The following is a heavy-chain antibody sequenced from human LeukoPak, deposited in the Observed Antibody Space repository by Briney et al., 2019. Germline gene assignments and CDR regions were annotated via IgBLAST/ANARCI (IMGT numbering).Heavy chain of an antibody. CDR1: GYTFTDYY. Sequence: GASVKVSCKTSGYTFTDYYVHWVRHAPGQGLEWMGWINPNSGDTKYAQKFQGRVTMTRDTSINTAYMELGRLRSDDTAVYYCARDADNGYEYHDYFDPWGQGSLVTVSS. V-gene: IGHV1-2*02. CDR2: INPNSGDT. D-gene: IGHD5-12*01. CDR3: ARDADNGYEYHDYFDP. J-gene: IGHJ5*02.